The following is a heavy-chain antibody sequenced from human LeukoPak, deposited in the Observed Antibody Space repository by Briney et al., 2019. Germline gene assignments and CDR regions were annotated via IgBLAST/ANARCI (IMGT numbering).Heavy chain of an antibody. J-gene: IGHJ5*02. V-gene: IGHV1-2*02. D-gene: IGHD3-16*01. CDR3: ALIRDHAWFDP. Sequence: EASVKVSCKASGYTFSGYYIFWGRRAPGQGLEWRGWINPNSGGTNYAPEFQGRLTMTRDTSITTAYMELSTLNSDDTAVYYCALIRDHAWFDPWGQGTLVTVSS. CDR2: INPNSGGT. CDR1: GYTFSGYY.